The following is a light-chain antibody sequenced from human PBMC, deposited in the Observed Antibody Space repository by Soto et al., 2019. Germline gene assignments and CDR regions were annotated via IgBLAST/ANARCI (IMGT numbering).Light chain of an antibody. CDR1: SSDVGGYNY. Sequence: QSALSQPRSACGSPGQSVTISCTGTSSDVGGYNYVSWYQQHPGKAPKLMIYEVSKRPSGVPDRFSGSKSGNTASLTVSGLQAEDEADYYCSSYAGSNNFVFGTGTKVTVL. CDR3: SSYAGSNNFV. CDR2: EVS. J-gene: IGLJ1*01. V-gene: IGLV2-8*01.